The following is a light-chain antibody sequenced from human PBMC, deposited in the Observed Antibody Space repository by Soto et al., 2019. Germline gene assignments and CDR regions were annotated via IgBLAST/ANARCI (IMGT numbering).Light chain of an antibody. CDR2: DFS. V-gene: IGLV2-14*01. Sequence: QSVLTQPASVSGSPGQSITISCTGTSSDVGGYNYVSWYQQHPGKAPKLIIYDFSNRPSGVSNRFSGSKSGNTASLTIYGLQAEDEADYYCSSYTSSITPVVFGGGTKLTVL. CDR1: SSDVGGYNY. J-gene: IGLJ2*01. CDR3: SSYTSSITPVV.